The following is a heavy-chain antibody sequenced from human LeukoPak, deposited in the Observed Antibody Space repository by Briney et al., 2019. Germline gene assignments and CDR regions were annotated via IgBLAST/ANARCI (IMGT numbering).Heavy chain of an antibody. J-gene: IGHJ4*02. CDR3: ARDRRGYYDSSGYFDR. D-gene: IGHD3-22*01. V-gene: IGHV4-61*03. CDR1: GVSVSSGNYY. CDR2: IFHTGTT. Sequence: SETLSLTCTVSGVSVSSGNYYWSWIRQPPGKGLEGIGYIFHTGTTNYNPSLKSRVTISLDTSKNHFSLRLSSVTAADTAVYYRARDRRGYYDSSGYFDRWGQGTLVTVSS.